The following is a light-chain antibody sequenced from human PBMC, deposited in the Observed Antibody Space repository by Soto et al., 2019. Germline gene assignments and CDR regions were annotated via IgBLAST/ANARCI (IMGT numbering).Light chain of an antibody. CDR1: QSISSW. V-gene: IGKV1-5*03. CDR2: KAS. Sequence: DIQMTQSPSTLSASVGDRVTITCRASQSISSWLAWYQQKPGKAPKLLIYKASSLESGVPSRFSGSGSGTEFTLTISXLQPDDFATYYCQQYNSYPYTFGQGTRWISN. J-gene: IGKJ2*01. CDR3: QQYNSYPYT.